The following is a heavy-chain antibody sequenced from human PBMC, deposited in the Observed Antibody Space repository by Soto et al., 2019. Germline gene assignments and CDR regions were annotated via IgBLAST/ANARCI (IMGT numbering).Heavy chain of an antibody. J-gene: IGHJ6*02. V-gene: IGHV1-69*13. Sequence: SVKVSCKASGGTFSSYAISWVRQAPGQGLEWMGGIIPIFGTANYAQKFQGRVTITADDSTGTAYMDLYSLRSEDTAVYYCARDVPLNYYDGTFSYYAMDVWGQGTTVTVSS. CDR1: GGTFSSYA. CDR2: IIPIFGTA. D-gene: IGHD3-16*01. CDR3: ARDVPLNYYDGTFSYYAMDV.